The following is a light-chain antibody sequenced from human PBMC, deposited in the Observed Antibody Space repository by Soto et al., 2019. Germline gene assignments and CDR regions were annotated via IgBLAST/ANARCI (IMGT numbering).Light chain of an antibody. CDR1: LGISIN. V-gene: IGKV3-15*01. J-gene: IGKJ4*01. CDR3: QKLNSHPA. CDR2: GAS. Sequence: EIVMTQSPATLSVSPGESVTLSCRASLGISINLAWYQQRPGQAPRLLIYGASTLQSGVSSRFSGSGSGTDFTLTISDLQPEDFASYYCQKLNSHPAFGGGTKVDIK.